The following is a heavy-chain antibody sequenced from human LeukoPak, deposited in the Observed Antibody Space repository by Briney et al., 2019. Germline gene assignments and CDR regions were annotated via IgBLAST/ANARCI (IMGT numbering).Heavy chain of an antibody. Sequence: PSETLSLTCTVSGASISSTSYCWGWIRQPAGKGLEWIGHIHTSGSTNYNPSLKSRVTISVDTSKNQFSLKLSSVTAADTAVYYCARGGYYGSGNDFRFDPWGQGTLVTVSS. D-gene: IGHD3-10*01. CDR1: GASISSTSYC. CDR2: IHTSGST. V-gene: IGHV4-61*09. J-gene: IGHJ5*02. CDR3: ARGGYYGSGNDFRFDP.